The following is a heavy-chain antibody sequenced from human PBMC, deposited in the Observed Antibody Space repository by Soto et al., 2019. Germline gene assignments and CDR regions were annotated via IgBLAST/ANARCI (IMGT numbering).Heavy chain of an antibody. J-gene: IGHJ5*02. Sequence: NPSETLSLTCTVSGGSISSSSYYWGWIRQPPGKGLEWIGSIYYSGSTYYNPSLKSRVTISVDTSKNQFSLKLSSVTAADTAVYYCARNNIAVAGTGRRIDPWGQGTLVTVSS. CDR1: GGSISSSSYY. CDR3: ARNNIAVAGTGRRIDP. CDR2: IYYSGST. D-gene: IGHD6-19*01. V-gene: IGHV4-39*01.